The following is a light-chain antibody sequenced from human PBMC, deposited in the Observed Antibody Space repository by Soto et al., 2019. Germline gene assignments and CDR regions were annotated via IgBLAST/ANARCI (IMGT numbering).Light chain of an antibody. Sequence: QSVLTQPPSVSGAPGQRVTISCIGSASNIGAGYDVHWYQQLPGTAPKLLIFGNSNRPSGVPDRFSGSKSGTSASLAITGLQADDEADYYCQSYDGGGVFGGGTKVTVL. J-gene: IGLJ3*02. V-gene: IGLV1-40*01. CDR2: GNS. CDR3: QSYDGGGV. CDR1: ASNIGAGYD.